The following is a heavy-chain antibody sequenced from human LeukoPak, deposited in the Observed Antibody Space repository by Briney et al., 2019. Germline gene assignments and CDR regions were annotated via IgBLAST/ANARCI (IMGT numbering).Heavy chain of an antibody. CDR2: IYSSGST. Sequence: SETLSLTCIVSGSSISNYYWIWIPQPAGKGLEWIGRIYSSGSTNYNPSLKSRVTMSLDTSKNQFSLKLSSVTAADTAVYYCARAAHSGSLAPFDYWGQGTLVTVSS. CDR1: GSSISNYY. J-gene: IGHJ4*02. D-gene: IGHD1-26*01. V-gene: IGHV4-4*07. CDR3: ARAAHSGSLAPFDY.